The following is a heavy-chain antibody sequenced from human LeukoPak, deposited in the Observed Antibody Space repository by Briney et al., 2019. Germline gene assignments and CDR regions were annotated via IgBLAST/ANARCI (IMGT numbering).Heavy chain of an antibody. CDR3: ARHYYGSGYYHPIFYYFDY. CDR2: IFYSGSI. D-gene: IGHD3-10*01. V-gene: IGHV4-39*01. Sequence: SETLSLTCIVSGGSITSSNYYWGWIRQPPGKGLEWIGSIFYSGSIYYNPSLKSRVTIFEDTSKNQFSLKLSSVTAADTAVYYCARHYYGSGYYHPIFYYFDYWGQGTLVTVSS. CDR1: GGSITSSNYY. J-gene: IGHJ4*02.